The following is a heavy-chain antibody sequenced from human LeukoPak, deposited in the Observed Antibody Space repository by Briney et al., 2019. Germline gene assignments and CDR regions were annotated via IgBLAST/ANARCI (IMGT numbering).Heavy chain of an antibody. CDR1: GYSFTSYW. V-gene: IGHV5-51*01. CDR2: IYPGDSDT. Sequence: HGESLKISCKGSGYSFTSYWIGWVRQMPGKGLEWMGIIYPGDSDTRYSPSFQGQVTISADKSISTAYLQWSSLKASDTAMYYCATSAGPEFRYYYGSGRLSALDYWGQGTLVTVSS. D-gene: IGHD3-10*01. CDR3: ATSAGPEFRYYYGSGRLSALDY. J-gene: IGHJ4*02.